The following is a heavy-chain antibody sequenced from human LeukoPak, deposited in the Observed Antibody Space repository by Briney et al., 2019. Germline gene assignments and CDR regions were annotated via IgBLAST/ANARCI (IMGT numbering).Heavy chain of an antibody. Sequence: GASVKVSCKASGYTFTSYGISWVRQAPGQGLEWMGWISAYNGNTNYAQKLQGRVTMTTDTSTSTAYMELRSLRSDDTAVYYCAREGRPFFLDSSGYYEFPPNWFDPWGQGTLVTVSS. CDR2: ISAYNGNT. J-gene: IGHJ5*02. CDR3: AREGRPFFLDSSGYYEFPPNWFDP. D-gene: IGHD3-22*01. V-gene: IGHV1-18*01. CDR1: GYTFTSYG.